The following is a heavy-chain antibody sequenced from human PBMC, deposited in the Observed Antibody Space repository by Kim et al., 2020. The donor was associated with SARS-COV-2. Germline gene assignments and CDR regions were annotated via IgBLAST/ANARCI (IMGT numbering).Heavy chain of an antibody. CDR2: IIPIFGTA. J-gene: IGHJ4*02. Sequence: SVKVSCKASGGTFSSYAISWVRQAPGQGLEWMGGIIPIFGTANYAQKFQGRVTITADESTSTAYMELSSLRSEDTAVYYCASPKGLSVGATLDYWGQGTLVTVSS. CDR1: GGTFSSYA. V-gene: IGHV1-69*13. CDR3: ASPKGLSVGATLDY. D-gene: IGHD1-26*01.